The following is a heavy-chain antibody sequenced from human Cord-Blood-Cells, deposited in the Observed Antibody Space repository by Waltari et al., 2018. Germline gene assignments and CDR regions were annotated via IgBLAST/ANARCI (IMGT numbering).Heavy chain of an antibody. D-gene: IGHD7-27*01. Sequence: QVQLVQSGAEVKKPGASVQVSCKASGYTFTGYYMHWVRQAPGQGLEWMGWINPNSGGRNYAKKFQGWVTMTRDTSISTAYMELSRLRSDDTAVYYCARPTGVHDAFDIWGQGTMVTVSS. CDR3: ARPTGVHDAFDI. CDR1: GYTFTGYY. J-gene: IGHJ3*02. V-gene: IGHV1-2*04. CDR2: INPNSGGR.